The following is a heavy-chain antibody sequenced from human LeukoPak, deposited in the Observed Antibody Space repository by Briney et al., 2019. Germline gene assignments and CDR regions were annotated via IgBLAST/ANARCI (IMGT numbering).Heavy chain of an antibody. CDR3: ARDGEYGTGSYYRGCFDY. CDR2: IHPRSGET. D-gene: IGHD3-10*01. CDR1: GYSFTAFD. V-gene: IGHV1-2*02. Sequence: EASVKVSCKASGYSFTAFDIHWVRQAPGQGLEWMGWIHPRSGETNYAYKFRGRVTMTRDTSISTAYMDLGSLGSDDTAVYYCARDGEYGTGSYYRGCFDYWGQGILVTVSS. J-gene: IGHJ4*02.